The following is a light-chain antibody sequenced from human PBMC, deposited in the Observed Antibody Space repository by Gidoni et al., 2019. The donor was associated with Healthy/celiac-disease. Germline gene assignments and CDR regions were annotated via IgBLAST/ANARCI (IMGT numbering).Light chain of an antibody. CDR1: QDISNY. J-gene: IGKJ3*01. CDR3: QQYDNLLLT. CDR2: DAS. Sequence: DIQMTQSPSSLSASVGDRVNITCQASQDISNYLNWYQQKPGKAPKLLIYDASNLETGVPSRFSGSGSGTDFTFTISSLQPEDIATYYCQQYDNLLLTFGPGTKVDIK. V-gene: IGKV1-33*01.